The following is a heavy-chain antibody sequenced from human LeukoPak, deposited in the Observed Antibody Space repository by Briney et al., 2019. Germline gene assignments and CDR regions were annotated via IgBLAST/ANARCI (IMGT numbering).Heavy chain of an antibody. V-gene: IGHV1-18*01. Sequence: ASVKVSCKASGYTFTSYGISWVRQAPGQGLEWMGWISAYNGNTNYAQKLQGRVTMTTDTSTSTAYMELRSLRSDDTAVYYCARGQNPLLRNYYGMDVWGQGTTVTVSS. D-gene: IGHD5/OR15-5a*01. CDR2: ISAYNGNT. J-gene: IGHJ6*02. CDR3: ARGQNPLLRNYYGMDV. CDR1: GYTFTSYG.